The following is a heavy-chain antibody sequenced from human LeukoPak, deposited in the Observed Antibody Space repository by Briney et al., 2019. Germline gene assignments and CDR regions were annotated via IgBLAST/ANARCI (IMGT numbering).Heavy chain of an antibody. V-gene: IGHV4-4*07. J-gene: IGHJ6*03. CDR1: GASISNYY. Sequence: PSETLPLTCGVSGASISNYYWSWIRQPAGKGLEWIGRLYTNGSANFHPSLKSRVTLSADTSANQFSLRLRSVTAADTAVYYCVREAGDIVTVPGVEDYFYYYMDVWGKGTTVTVSS. CDR2: LYTNGSA. CDR3: VREAGDIVTVPGVEDYFYYYMDV. D-gene: IGHD3-16*02.